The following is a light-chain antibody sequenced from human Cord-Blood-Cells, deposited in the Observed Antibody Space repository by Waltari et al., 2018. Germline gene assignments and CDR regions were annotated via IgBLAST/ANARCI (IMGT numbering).Light chain of an antibody. V-gene: IGLV2-23*01. J-gene: IGLJ1*01. Sequence: TISCTGTSSDVGSYNLVSWYQQHPGKAPKLMIYEGSKRPSGVSNRFSGSKSGNTASLSISGLQAEDEADYYCCSYAGSSTYVFGTGTKVTVL. CDR1: SSDVGSYNL. CDR3: CSYAGSSTYV. CDR2: EGS.